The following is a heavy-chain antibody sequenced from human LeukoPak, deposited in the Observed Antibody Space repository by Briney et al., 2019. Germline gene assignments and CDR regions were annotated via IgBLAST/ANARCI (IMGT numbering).Heavy chain of an antibody. CDR3: ARDGGDTAMDSY. Sequence: SETLSLTCTVSGYSISSGYYWGWIRQPPGKGLEWIGSIYHSGSTYYNPSLKSRVTISVDTSKNQFSLKLSSVTAADTAVYYCARDGGDTAMDSYWGQGTLVTVSS. CDR1: GYSISSGYY. J-gene: IGHJ4*02. CDR2: IYHSGST. V-gene: IGHV4-38-2*02. D-gene: IGHD5-18*01.